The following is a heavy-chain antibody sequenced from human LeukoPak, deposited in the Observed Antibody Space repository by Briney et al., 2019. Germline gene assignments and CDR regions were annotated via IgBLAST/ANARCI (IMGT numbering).Heavy chain of an antibody. V-gene: IGHV3-30*03. CDR2: MSYDGSNK. CDR3: ARGVFMVRGVIGDAFDI. D-gene: IGHD3-10*01. Sequence: GRSLRLSCAASGFTFSTYGMHWVRQAPGKGLGWAAVMSYDGSNKYYADSVKGRFTISRDNSKNTLYLQMNSLRAEDTTVYFCARGVFMVRGVIGDAFDIWGQGTMVTVSS. J-gene: IGHJ3*02. CDR1: GFTFSTYG.